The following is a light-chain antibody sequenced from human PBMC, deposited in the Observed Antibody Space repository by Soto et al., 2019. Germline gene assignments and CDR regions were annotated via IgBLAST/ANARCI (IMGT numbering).Light chain of an antibody. CDR2: DAS. CDR3: QQYHSDPIT. Sequence: EIVLTQSPVTLSLSPGERATLSCRASQTVSNQLAWYQQKPGQAPRLLIYDASRRVPDRFSGSGSGTDFTLTISSLQTEDVAVYYCQQYHSDPITFGQGTRLEIK. V-gene: IGKV3-11*01. CDR1: QTVSNQ. J-gene: IGKJ5*01.